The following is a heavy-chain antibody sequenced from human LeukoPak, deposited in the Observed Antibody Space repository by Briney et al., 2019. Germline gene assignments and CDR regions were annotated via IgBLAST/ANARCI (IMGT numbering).Heavy chain of an antibody. V-gene: IGHV4-59*01. Sequence: SETLSLTCTVSGGSISSYYWSWIRQPPGKGLEWIGYIYYSGSTNYNPSLKSRVTISVDTSKNQFSLKLSSVTAADTAVYYCARVLTQHGDYYFDYWGQGTLVTVSS. CDR2: IYYSGST. CDR3: ARVLTQHGDYYFDY. J-gene: IGHJ4*02. D-gene: IGHD3-9*01. CDR1: GGSISSYY.